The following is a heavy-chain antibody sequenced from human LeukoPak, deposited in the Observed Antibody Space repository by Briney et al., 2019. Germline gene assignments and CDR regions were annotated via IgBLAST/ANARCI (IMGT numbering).Heavy chain of an antibody. CDR2: ISSSSSTI. Sequence: GGSLRLSCAASGFTFSSYSVNWVRQAPGKGLEWVSYISSSSSTIYYADSVKGRFTISRDNAKNSLYLQMNSLRAEDTAVYYCARERRTVTTDYWGQGTLVTVSS. J-gene: IGHJ4*02. CDR3: ARERRTVTTDY. V-gene: IGHV3-48*01. D-gene: IGHD4-17*01. CDR1: GFTFSSYS.